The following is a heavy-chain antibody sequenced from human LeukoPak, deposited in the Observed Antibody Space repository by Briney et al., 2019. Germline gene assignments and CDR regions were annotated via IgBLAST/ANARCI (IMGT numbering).Heavy chain of an antibody. CDR2: IIPILGRT. D-gene: IGHD3-9*01. J-gene: IGHJ5*02. CDR1: GGRFNTYA. CDR3: AKDYDVLTGIGWFDP. V-gene: IGHV1-69*10. Sequence: SVKVSCKASGGRFNTYAISWLRQAPGQGLEWMGGIIPILGRTNYAQRFQGRVTITADESTTTAYMELSSLRSEDTALYYCAKDYDVLTGIGWFDPWGQGTLVTVSS.